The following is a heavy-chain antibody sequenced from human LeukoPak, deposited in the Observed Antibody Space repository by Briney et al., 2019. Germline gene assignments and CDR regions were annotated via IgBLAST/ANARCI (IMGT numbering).Heavy chain of an antibody. Sequence: SETLSLTCTVSGGSLSSGDYYWSWIRQPPGKGLDWIGYIFYSGSTSYNPSLNSRVTISIDASKNQFSLRLSSVTAADTAVYYCARSGSTAFDYWGQGILVTVSS. V-gene: IGHV4-61*08. CDR3: ARSGSTAFDY. J-gene: IGHJ4*02. D-gene: IGHD1-26*01. CDR1: GGSLSSGDYY. CDR2: IFYSGST.